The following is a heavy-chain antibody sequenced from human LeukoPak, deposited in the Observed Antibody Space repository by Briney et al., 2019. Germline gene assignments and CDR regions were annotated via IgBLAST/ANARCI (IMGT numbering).Heavy chain of an antibody. CDR3: ASGTAYYDFWSGYSLDP. Sequence: GRSLRLSCAASGFTFSSYAMHWVRQAPGEGLEWVAVISYDGSNKYYADSVKGRFTISRDNSKNTLYLQMNSLRAGDTAVYYCASGTAYYDFWSGYSLDPWGQGTLVTVSS. V-gene: IGHV3-30*01. D-gene: IGHD3-3*01. CDR2: ISYDGSNK. CDR1: GFTFSSYA. J-gene: IGHJ5*02.